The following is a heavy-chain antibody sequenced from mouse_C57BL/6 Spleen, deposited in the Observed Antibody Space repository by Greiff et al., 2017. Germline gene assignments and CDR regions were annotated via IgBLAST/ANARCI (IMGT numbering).Heavy chain of an antibody. D-gene: IGHD6-1*01. J-gene: IGHJ2*01. CDR2: ISSGGSYT. CDR1: GFTFSSYG. CDR3: ARLDASYYFDY. V-gene: IGHV5-6*01. Sequence: EVQRVESGGDLVKPGGSLKLSCAASGFTFSSYGMSWVRQTPDKRLEWVATISSGGSYTYYPDSVKGRFTISRDNAKNTLYLQMRSLKSEDTAMYYCARLDASYYFDYWGQGTTLTVSS.